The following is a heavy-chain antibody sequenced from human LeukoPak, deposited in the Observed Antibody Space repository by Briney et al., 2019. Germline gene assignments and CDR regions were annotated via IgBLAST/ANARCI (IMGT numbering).Heavy chain of an antibody. CDR2: IIPIFGTA. D-gene: IGHD1-26*01. CDR1: GGTFSSYA. CDR3: AVNSGSYSLLWEYLYYFDY. V-gene: IGHV1-69*05. Sequence: SVKVSCKASGGTFSSYAISWVRQAPGQGLEWMGGIIPIFGTANYAQKFQGKVTITTDESTSTAYMELSSLRSEDTAVYYCAVNSGSYSLLWEYLYYFDYWGQGTLVTVSS. J-gene: IGHJ4*02.